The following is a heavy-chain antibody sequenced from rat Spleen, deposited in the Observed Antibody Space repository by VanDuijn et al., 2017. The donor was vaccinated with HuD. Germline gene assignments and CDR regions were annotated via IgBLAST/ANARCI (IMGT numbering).Heavy chain of an antibody. CDR1: GFSLTSYN. D-gene: IGHD4-6*01. CDR3: TRDLSRFGDSSFD. V-gene: IGHV2S1*01. J-gene: IGHJ2*01. CDR2: IQSGGST. Sequence: QVQLKESGPVLVQASETLSLPCTVSGFSLTSYNVHWVRQPPGKGLEWMGRIQSGGSTDYNSALKSRLSISRDTSKSQVFLKMNSLQTDDTGTYYCTRDLSRFGDSSFDWGQGVMVTVSS.